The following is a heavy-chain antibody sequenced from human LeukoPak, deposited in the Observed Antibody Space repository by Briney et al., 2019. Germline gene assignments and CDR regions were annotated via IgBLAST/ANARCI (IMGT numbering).Heavy chain of an antibody. CDR2: IYHSGST. J-gene: IGHJ6*03. CDR1: GGSISSGGYS. D-gene: IGHD6-6*01. Sequence: SETLSLTCAVSGGSISSGGYSWSWIRQPPGKGLEWIGYIYHSGSTYYNPSLKSRVTISVDTSKNQFSLKLSSVTAADTAVYYCARSLARNYYYYYMDVWGKGTTVTVSS. V-gene: IGHV4-30-2*02. CDR3: ARSLARNYYYYYMDV.